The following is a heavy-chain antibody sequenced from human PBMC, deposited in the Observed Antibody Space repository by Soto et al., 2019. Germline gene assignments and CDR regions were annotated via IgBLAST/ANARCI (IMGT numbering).Heavy chain of an antibody. V-gene: IGHV5-10-1*01. Sequence: GESLKISCKGSGYTFTSYWITWVRQTPGKGLEWMGRIDPTDSYTNFGPSFRGHVTISADKSTGTAYLQWSSLKASDTAMYYCARSGHSRRYEHYYAMDVWGQGTTVTVSS. J-gene: IGHJ6*02. D-gene: IGHD1-26*01. CDR1: GYTFTSYW. CDR3: ARSGHSRRYEHYYAMDV. CDR2: IDPTDSYT.